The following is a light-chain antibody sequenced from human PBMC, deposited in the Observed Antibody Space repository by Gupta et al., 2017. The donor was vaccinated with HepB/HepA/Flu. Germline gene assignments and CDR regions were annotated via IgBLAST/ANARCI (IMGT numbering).Light chain of an antibody. CDR3: QQYYSTPYT. CDR2: WAS. V-gene: IGKV4-1*01. CDR1: QSVLYSSNNKNY. J-gene: IGKJ2*01. Sequence: DILMNQSPDSLALSLGERATINCKSSQSVLYSSNNKNYLAWYQQKPGQPPKLLIYWASTRESGVPDRFSGSGSGTDFTLTISSLQAEDVAVYYCQQYYSTPYTFGQGTKLEIK.